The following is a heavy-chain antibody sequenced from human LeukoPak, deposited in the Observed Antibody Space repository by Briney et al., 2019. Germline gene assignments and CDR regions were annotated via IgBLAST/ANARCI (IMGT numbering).Heavy chain of an antibody. Sequence: PGGSLRLSCAASGFTFSSYSMNWVRQAPGKGLEWVSSISSSSSYIYYADSVKGRFTISRDNAKNSLYLQMNSLRAEDTAVYYCARDSPPYYDFWSGYQNRCYYYMDVWGKGTTVTVSS. CDR1: GFTFSSYS. CDR3: ARDSPPYYDFWSGYQNRCYYYMDV. D-gene: IGHD3-3*01. V-gene: IGHV3-21*01. J-gene: IGHJ6*03. CDR2: ISSSSSYI.